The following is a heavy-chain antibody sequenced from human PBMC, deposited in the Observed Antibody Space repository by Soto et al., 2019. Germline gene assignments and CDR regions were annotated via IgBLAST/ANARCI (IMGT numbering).Heavy chain of an antibody. V-gene: IGHV4-34*01. CDR3: ASSRVNYYDSSGPPRDY. CDR2: INHSGST. Sequence: QVQLQQWGAGLLKPSETLSLTCAVYGGSFSGYYWSWIRQPPGKGLEWIGEINHSGSTNYNPSLKSRVTISVDTSKNQFSLKLSSVTAADTAVYYCASSRVNYYDSSGPPRDYWGQGTLVTVSS. CDR1: GGSFSGYY. J-gene: IGHJ4*02. D-gene: IGHD3-22*01.